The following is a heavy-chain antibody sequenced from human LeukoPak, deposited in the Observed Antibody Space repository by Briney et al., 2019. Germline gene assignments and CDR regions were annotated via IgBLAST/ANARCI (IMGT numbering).Heavy chain of an antibody. J-gene: IGHJ3*02. CDR3: AKMEGGIGLRGEAFDI. V-gene: IGHV3-30*18. CDR1: GFTFSSYG. CDR2: ISYDGSNK. D-gene: IGHD3-16*01. Sequence: GGSLRLSCAASGFTFSSYGMHWVRQAPGKGLGWVAVISYDGSNKYYADSVKGRFTLSRDNSKNTLYLQRNSLRAEDTAVYYCAKMEGGIGLRGEAFDIWGQGTMVTVSS.